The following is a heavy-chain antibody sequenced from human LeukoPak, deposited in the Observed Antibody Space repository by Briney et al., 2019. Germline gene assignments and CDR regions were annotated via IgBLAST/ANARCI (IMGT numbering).Heavy chain of an antibody. CDR2: INHSGST. J-gene: IGHJ4*02. Sequence: PGGSLRLSCAASGLTVSSNSMSWVRQPPGKGLEWIGEINHSGSTNYNPSLKTRVTISVDTSKNQFSLKLSSVTAADTAVYYCARTRYYYNSRSYGAPYYFDYWGQGTLVTVSS. CDR1: GLTVSSNS. D-gene: IGHD3-10*01. V-gene: IGHV4-34*01. CDR3: ARTRYYYNSRSYGAPYYFDY.